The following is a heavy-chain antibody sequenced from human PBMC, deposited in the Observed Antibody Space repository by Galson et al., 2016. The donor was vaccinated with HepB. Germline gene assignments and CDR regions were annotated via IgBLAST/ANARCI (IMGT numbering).Heavy chain of an antibody. CDR2: IDWDDDK. CDR3: ARSTLATTPFDY. J-gene: IGHJ4*02. D-gene: IGHD2-15*01. CDR1: GFSLSTSGMC. Sequence: PALVKPTQTLTLTCTFSGFSLSTSGMCMSSIRQPPGKALEWLARIDWDDDKYYSTSLKTRLTISKDTSKNQVVLTVTNMDPVDTATYYCARSTLATTPFDYWGRGVLVTVSS. V-gene: IGHV2-70*11.